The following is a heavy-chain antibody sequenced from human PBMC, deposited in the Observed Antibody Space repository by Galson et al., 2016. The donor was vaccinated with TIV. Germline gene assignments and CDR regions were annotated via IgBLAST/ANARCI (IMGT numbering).Heavy chain of an antibody. V-gene: IGHV1-69*05. J-gene: IGHJ6*03. Sequence: SCKASGGIFNSHAISWVRQAPGQGLEWMGGIIAVFNTANYAQKFQGRVTITTDESTTTVYMELSSLRSEDTAIYYCARSPFYYSSYMDVWGKGTTVTVSS. CDR1: GGIFNSHA. CDR2: IIAVFNTA. CDR3: ARSPFYYSSYMDV.